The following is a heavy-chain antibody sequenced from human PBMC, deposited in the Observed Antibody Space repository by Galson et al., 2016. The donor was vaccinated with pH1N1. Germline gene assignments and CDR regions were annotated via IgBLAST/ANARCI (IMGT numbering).Heavy chain of an antibody. J-gene: IGHJ5*02. Sequence: SLRLPCAVSGFTFRRYGLHWVRQAPGMGLEWLTFIRHDGSAKFYADSVKGRFSISRDNSKNVLYMEMNSLRPEDTAVYYCAKDVSGELIPSRVDLWGQGTLVTVSS. CDR2: IRHDGSAK. D-gene: IGHD3-10*02. CDR3: AKDVSGELIPSRVDL. CDR1: GFTFRRYG. V-gene: IGHV3-30*02.